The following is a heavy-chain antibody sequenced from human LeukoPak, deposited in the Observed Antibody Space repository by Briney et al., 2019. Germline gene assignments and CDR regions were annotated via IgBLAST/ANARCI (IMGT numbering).Heavy chain of an antibody. CDR2: IYYSGST. CDR3: ARQDPGYCSGGSCYGDWYFDL. Sequence: PSETLSLTCTVSGGSISSYYWSWIRQPPGKGLEWIGYIYYSGSTNYNPSLKSRVTISVDTSKNQFSLKLSSVTAADTAVYYCARQDPGYCSGGSCYGDWYFDLWGRGTLVTVSS. D-gene: IGHD2-15*01. J-gene: IGHJ2*01. V-gene: IGHV4-59*08. CDR1: GGSISSYY.